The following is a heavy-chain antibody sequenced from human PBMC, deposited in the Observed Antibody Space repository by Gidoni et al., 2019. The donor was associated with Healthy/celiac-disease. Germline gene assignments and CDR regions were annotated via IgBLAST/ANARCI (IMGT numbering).Heavy chain of an antibody. CDR3: ARRGGATATFDL. CDR2: IYYSGST. J-gene: IGHJ2*01. V-gene: IGHV4-39*01. CDR1: GGSLSRSSYY. Sequence: QLQLQESGPGLVKPSETLSLTCTVSGGSLSRSSYYWGWIRQPPGKGLEWIGSIYYSGSTYYNPSLKSRVTISVDTSKNQFSLKLSSVTAADTAVYYCARRGGATATFDLWGRGTLVTVSS. D-gene: IGHD1-26*01.